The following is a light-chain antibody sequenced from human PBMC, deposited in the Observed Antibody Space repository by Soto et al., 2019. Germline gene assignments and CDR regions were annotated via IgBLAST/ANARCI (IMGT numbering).Light chain of an antibody. CDR2: GAS. CDR1: QSVSSSC. V-gene: IGKV3-20*01. J-gene: IGKJ4*01. Sequence: EIVMTQSPATLSVSPGERATLSCRASQSVSSSCLAWYQQKPGQAPRLLIYGASSRATGIPDRFSGSGSGTDFTLTISRLEPEDFAVYYCQQYGTSSSFGGGTKVDIK. CDR3: QQYGTSSS.